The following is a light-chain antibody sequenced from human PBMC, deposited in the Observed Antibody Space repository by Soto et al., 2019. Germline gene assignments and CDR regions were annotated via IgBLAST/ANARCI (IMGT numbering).Light chain of an antibody. CDR2: DVS. V-gene: IGLV2-14*01. CDR3: ISYTSSSRV. J-gene: IGLJ1*01. Sequence: QSALTQPASVSGSPGQSITISCTGNSSDVGGYNYVSWYQQHPGKAPKLMIYDVSNRPSGVSNRFSGSKSGNTASLTISGLQAEDEADYYCISYTSSSRVFGTGTKLTVL. CDR1: SSDVGGYNY.